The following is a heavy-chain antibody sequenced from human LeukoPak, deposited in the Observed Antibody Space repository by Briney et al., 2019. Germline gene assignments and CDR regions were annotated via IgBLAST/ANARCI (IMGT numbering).Heavy chain of an antibody. CDR2: FSWKCDRI. V-gene: IGHV3-9*03. Sequence: PGGSLRLSCAASGFTFDDYAMHWVRQAPGKGLEWVSGFSWKCDRIGYADSVKGRFTISRDNAKNSLYLQMNSLRAEDMALYYCAKGFLYGSGSSALDYWGQGTLVTVSS. CDR3: AKGFLYGSGSSALDY. D-gene: IGHD3-10*01. J-gene: IGHJ4*02. CDR1: GFTFDDYA.